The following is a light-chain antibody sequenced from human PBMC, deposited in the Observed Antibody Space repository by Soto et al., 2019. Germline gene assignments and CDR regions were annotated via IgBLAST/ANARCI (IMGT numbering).Light chain of an antibody. Sequence: DIQMTQSPSTLSASVGDIVTITCRASQTISTYLAWYQQKPGKAPKLLIYKASSLGSGVPSRFSGSGSGTDFTLTISSLQPDDSATYYCQHYNTYTWTFGLGTKVDIK. V-gene: IGKV1-5*03. CDR3: QHYNTYTWT. CDR2: KAS. CDR1: QTISTY. J-gene: IGKJ1*01.